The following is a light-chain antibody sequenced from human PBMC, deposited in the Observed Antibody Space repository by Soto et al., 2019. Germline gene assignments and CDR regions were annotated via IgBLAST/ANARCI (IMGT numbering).Light chain of an antibody. V-gene: IGKV1-39*01. J-gene: IGKJ1*01. CDR2: AAS. Sequence: DIQMTQAPSSLAASVVDRVTITCRASQRISKKLSYYQQKPGKATKLLIYAASTLQNGVPSRISSSGSRKDFTLTIDSLQPEDFATYYCQQSYSRVKFGQGTKVDIK. CDR1: QRISKK. CDR3: QQSYSRVK.